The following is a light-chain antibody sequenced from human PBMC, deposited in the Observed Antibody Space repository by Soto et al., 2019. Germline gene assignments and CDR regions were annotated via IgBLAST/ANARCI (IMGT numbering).Light chain of an antibody. CDR1: QSVSSN. CDR3: QQYNNWPSNT. Sequence: EILLTQSPATLSVSPGERATLSCRASQSVSSNLAWYQQKPGQAPRLLIYGASSRATGIPARFSGSGSGTEFTLTISSLQSEDFAVYYCQQYNNWPSNTFGQGTRLEIK. J-gene: IGKJ5*01. CDR2: GAS. V-gene: IGKV3-15*01.